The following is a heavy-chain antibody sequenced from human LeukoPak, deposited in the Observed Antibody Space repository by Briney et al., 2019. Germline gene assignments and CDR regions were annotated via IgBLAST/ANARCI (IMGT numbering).Heavy chain of an antibody. CDR1: GFTFSDYY. CDR2: ISTSGSTI. Sequence: GGSLRLSCAASGFTFSDYYMSWIRQAPGKGLEWVSYISTSGSTIYYADSVKGRFTISRDNAKNSLFLQMNSLRAEDTAVYYCARDRRPSYSGSYGFDYWGQGTLVTVSS. CDR3: ARDRRPSYSGSYGFDY. D-gene: IGHD1-26*01. J-gene: IGHJ4*02. V-gene: IGHV3-11*01.